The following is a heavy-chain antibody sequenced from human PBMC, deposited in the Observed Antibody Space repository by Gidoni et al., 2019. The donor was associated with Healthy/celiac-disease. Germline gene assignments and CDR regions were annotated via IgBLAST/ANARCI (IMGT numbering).Heavy chain of an antibody. J-gene: IGHJ4*02. Sequence: QLQLQESGPGLVKPSETLYLTCPVSGGSVGRTSYHWGWIRQPPGKGLGWMGKIHYGGSTYYNPALKGRVTIAVDTSKNQFSLKLSSVTAENTAVYYCARGGCVIGGDCCTKVFDYWGQGTLVTVSS. V-gene: IGHV4-39*07. CDR2: IHYGGST. CDR1: GGSVGRTSYH. D-gene: IGHD2-21*02. CDR3: ARGGCVIGGDCCTKVFDY.